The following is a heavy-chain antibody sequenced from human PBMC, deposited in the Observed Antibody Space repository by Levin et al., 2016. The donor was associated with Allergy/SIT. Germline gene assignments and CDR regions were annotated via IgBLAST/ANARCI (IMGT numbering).Heavy chain of an antibody. CDR3: ALASLADGYFDY. CDR2: IYYDDTQ. V-gene: IGHV2-5*02. CDR1: GFSLTKSGVA. J-gene: IGHJ4*02. Sequence: SGPTLVKPTRTLTLTCSVSGFSLTKSGVAAGWVRQSPGKPLEWLALIYYDDTQRYSPSLRTRLTVTKDASTNQMVLTMTTMDPTDTGTYYCALASLADGYFDYWGRGYLVAVSS. D-gene: IGHD6-19*01.